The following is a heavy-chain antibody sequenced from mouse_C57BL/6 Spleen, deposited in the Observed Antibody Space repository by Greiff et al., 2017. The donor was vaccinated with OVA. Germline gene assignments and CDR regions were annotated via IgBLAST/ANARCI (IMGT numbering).Heavy chain of an antibody. D-gene: IGHD1-1*01. J-gene: IGHJ4*01. Sequence: EVQLVESGGGLVKPGGSLKLSCAASGFTFSDYGMHWVRQAPEKGLEWVAYISSGSSTIYYADTVKGRFPISRDNAKNTLFLQMTSLRSEDAAMYYCARHYYGSSYEDAMDYWGQGTSVTVSS. CDR1: GFTFSDYG. V-gene: IGHV5-17*01. CDR2: ISSGSSTI. CDR3: ARHYYGSSYEDAMDY.